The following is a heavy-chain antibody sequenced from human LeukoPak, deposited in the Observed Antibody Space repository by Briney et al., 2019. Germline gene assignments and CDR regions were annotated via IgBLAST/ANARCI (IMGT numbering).Heavy chain of an antibody. CDR3: AHSSGYSNNWYRS. V-gene: IGHV2-5*01. D-gene: IGHD6-13*01. Sequence: GSGSTLVKTTQSLTLTCTFSWFSLSNRGVGVGWIPQSPGKALGWLALIFWNDDKRYRPSLKSRLTITKETSKNQVVLTMTNMDPVDTATYYCAHSSGYSNNWYRSWGQGTLVTVSS. CDR2: IFWNDDK. J-gene: IGHJ4*02. CDR1: WFSLSNRGVG.